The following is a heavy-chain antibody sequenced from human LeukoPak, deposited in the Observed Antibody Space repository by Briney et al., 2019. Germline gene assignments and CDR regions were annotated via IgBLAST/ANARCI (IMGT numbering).Heavy chain of an antibody. Sequence: ASVKVSCKASGYTFTGYYMHWVRQAPGQGLEWMGWVNPNSGGINYAQKFQGRVTMTGNTSISTAYMELSRLRSDDTAVYYCARGPYDSSGYCDYWGQGTLVTVSS. CDR2: VNPNSGGI. CDR1: GYTFTGYY. J-gene: IGHJ4*02. V-gene: IGHV1-2*02. D-gene: IGHD3-22*01. CDR3: ARGPYDSSGYCDY.